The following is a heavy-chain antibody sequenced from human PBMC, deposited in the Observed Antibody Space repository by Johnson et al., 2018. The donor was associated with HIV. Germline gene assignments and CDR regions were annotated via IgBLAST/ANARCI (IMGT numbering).Heavy chain of an antibody. CDR2: IRYDGSNK. D-gene: IGHD3-16*01. J-gene: IGHJ3*02. V-gene: IGHV3-30*02. CDR1: GFTFSSYG. Sequence: VQLVESGGGVVQPGGSLRLSCAASGFTFSSYGMHWVRQAPGKGLEWVPFIRYDGSNKYYVDSVKGRFTISRDNSKNTLYLQMNSLRAEDTAVYYCATAYATGAFDIWGQGTMVTVSS. CDR3: ATAYATGAFDI.